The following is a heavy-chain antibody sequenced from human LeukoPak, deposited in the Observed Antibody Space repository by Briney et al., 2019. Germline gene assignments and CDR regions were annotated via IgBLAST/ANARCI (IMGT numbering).Heavy chain of an antibody. J-gene: IGHJ6*03. V-gene: IGHV3-7*04. D-gene: IGHD5-12*01. CDR2: IKQDGSEK. CDR1: GFTVSSSY. Sequence: QSGGSLRLSCAVSGFTVSSSYMSWVRQAPGKGLEWVANIKQDGSEKYYVDSVKGRFTISRDNAKNSLYLQMNSLRAEDTAVYYCARGVASSYYMDVWGKGTTVTVSS. CDR3: ARGVASSYYMDV.